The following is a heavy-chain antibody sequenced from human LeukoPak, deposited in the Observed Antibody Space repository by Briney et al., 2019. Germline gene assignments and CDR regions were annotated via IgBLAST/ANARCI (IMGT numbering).Heavy chain of an antibody. J-gene: IGHJ6*02. V-gene: IGHV3-13*05. Sequence: PGGSLRLSCAASGFTLSTYDMHWVRQVTGKGLEWVSTIGTAGDPYYPGSVKGRFTISRENSKNSLYLQMNSLRAGDTAVYYCTRAICSSTSCLHGMDVWGQVTTVTVSS. CDR2: IGTAGDP. CDR3: TRAICSSTSCLHGMDV. D-gene: IGHD2-2*01. CDR1: GFTLSTYD.